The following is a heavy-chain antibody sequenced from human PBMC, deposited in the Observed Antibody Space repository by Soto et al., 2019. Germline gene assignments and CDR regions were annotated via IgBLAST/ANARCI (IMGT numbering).Heavy chain of an antibody. CDR3: ARKKSIVGATGYFDY. CDR1: GFTGITNY. V-gene: IGHV3-66*01. D-gene: IGHD1-26*01. CDR2: IYAGGST. J-gene: IGHJ4*02. Sequence: EVQMVESGGGLVQPGGSLRLSCAVSGFTGITNYISWVRQAPGKGLEWVSDIYAGGSTYYTDSVKGRFAISRDNSKNTLYLQMNSLRAEDTAVYYCARKKSIVGATGYFDYWGQGTLVIVSS.